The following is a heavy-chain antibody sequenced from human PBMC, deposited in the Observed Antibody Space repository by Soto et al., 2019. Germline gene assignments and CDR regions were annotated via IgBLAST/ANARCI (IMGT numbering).Heavy chain of an antibody. V-gene: IGHV4-59*12. Sequence: SETLSLTCTVSGDSISSNYWSWIRQPPGSGLVWIGSVSYSGSTNYNPSLKSRVTMSVDTSKTQFSLKLSSVTAADTAVYYCARPATLRGPFDYWGQGTLVTVSS. CDR1: GDSISSNY. CDR3: ARPATLRGPFDY. J-gene: IGHJ4*02. CDR2: VSYSGST.